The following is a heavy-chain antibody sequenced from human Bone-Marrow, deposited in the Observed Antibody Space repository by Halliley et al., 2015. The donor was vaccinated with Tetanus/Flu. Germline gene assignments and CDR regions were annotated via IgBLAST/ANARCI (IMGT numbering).Heavy chain of an antibody. CDR2: ISSRSTYI. V-gene: IGHV3-21*01. D-gene: IGHD1-1*01. Sequence: EWVSSISSRSTYIYQPDSLKGRFTISRDDARNSLYLQINNLRAEDTAVYYCSRSEVSTPGDYWGQGTLVTVSS. J-gene: IGHJ4*02. CDR3: SRSEVSTPGDY.